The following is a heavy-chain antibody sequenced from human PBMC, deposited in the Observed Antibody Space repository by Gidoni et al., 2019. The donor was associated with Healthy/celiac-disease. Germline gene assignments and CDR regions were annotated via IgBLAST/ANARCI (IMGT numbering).Heavy chain of an antibody. Sequence: VQLVESGAGLAMPGRSRSPPVAASGFTFSSFSLTWVRQPPGKGLEWGSSISSSSSYIYYADSVKGRFTISRDNAKNSLYLQMNSLRAEDTAVYYCARDGGGMATIAYYYYYGMDVWGQGTTVTVSS. CDR2: ISSSSSYI. V-gene: IGHV3-21*01. D-gene: IGHD3-16*01. J-gene: IGHJ6*02. CDR3: ARDGGGMATIAYYYYYGMDV. CDR1: GFTFSSFS.